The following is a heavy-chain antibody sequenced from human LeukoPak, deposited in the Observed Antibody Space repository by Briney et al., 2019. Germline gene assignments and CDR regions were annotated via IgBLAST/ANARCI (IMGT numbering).Heavy chain of an antibody. J-gene: IGHJ6*02. CDR3: AKGVAPINYYYGMDV. CDR1: GFTFDDYA. D-gene: IGHD5-24*01. CDR2: ISWNSGSI. Sequence: PGGSLRLSCAASGFTFDDYAMHWVRQAPGKGLEWVSGISWNSGSIGYADSVKGRFTISRDNAKNSLYLQMNSLRLEDTALYYCAKGVAPINYYYGMDVWGQGTTVTVPS. V-gene: IGHV3-9*01.